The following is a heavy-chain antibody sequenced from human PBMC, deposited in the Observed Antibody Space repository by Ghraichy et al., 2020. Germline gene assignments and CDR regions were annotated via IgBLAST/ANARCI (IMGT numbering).Heavy chain of an antibody. V-gene: IGHV1-8*03. CDR2: MNPNSGNT. CDR1: GYTFTSYD. J-gene: IGHJ3*02. Sequence: ASVKVSCKASGYTFTSYDINWVRQATGQGLEWMGWMNPNSGNTGYAQKFQGRVTITRNTSISTAYMELSSLRSEDTAVYYCARESPLRFLEWLSTEWHAFDIWGQGTMVTVSS. CDR3: ARESPLRFLEWLSTEWHAFDI. D-gene: IGHD3-3*01.